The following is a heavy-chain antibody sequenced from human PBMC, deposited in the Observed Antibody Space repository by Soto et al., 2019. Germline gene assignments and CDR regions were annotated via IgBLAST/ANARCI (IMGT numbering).Heavy chain of an antibody. V-gene: IGHV3-33*01. CDR1: GFTFSSDG. CDR2: IWYDGSNK. Sequence: QVQLVESWGGVVQPWRSLRLSCAASGFTFSSDGMHWFRQAPGKWLEWVAVIWYDGSNKYYADSVKGRFTISRENSKNTLYLQMNSLRAEDTAVYYCAMIGLASCSGGSWYGGDYWGQGTMVTVSS. J-gene: IGHJ4*02. D-gene: IGHD2-15*01. CDR3: AMIGLASCSGGSWYGGDY.